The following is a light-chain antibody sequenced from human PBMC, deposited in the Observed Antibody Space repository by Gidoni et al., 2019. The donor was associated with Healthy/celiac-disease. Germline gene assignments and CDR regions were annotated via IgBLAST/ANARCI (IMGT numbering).Light chain of an antibody. J-gene: IGKJ4*01. CDR1: QSVSSY. V-gene: IGKV3-11*01. CDR3: QQRSIRPLT. Sequence: EIVFTQSPATLSLSPGERATLSCRASQSVSSYLAWYQQKPGQAPRLLIYDASNRATGIPARFSGSGSVTDFTLTISSLEPEDFAVYYCQQRSIRPLTFGGGTKVEIK. CDR2: DAS.